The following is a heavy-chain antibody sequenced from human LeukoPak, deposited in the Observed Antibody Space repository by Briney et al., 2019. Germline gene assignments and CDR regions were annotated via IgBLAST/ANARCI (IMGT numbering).Heavy chain of an antibody. CDR1: GFTFSSYE. D-gene: IGHD6-19*01. CDR3: AREQWLGTYDY. CDR2: ISSSGSTI. Sequence: GGSLRLSCAASGFTFSSYEMNWVRQAPGKGLEWVSYISSSGSTIYYADSVKGRFTISRDNAKNSLYLQMNSLRAEDTAVYYCAREQWLGTYDYWGQGTLVTISS. V-gene: IGHV3-48*03. J-gene: IGHJ4*02.